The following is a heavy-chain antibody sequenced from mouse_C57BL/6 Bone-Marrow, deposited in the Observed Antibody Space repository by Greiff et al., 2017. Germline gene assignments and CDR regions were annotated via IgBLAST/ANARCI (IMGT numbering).Heavy chain of an antibody. V-gene: IGHV5-17*01. CDR1: GFTFSDYG. J-gene: IGHJ2*01. CDR3: ARRDYDGRDVDY. D-gene: IGHD1-1*01. CDR2: ISSGSSTI. Sequence: EVKLVESGGGLLKPGGSLKLSCAASGFTFSDYGMHLVRQAPAKGLEWVAYISSGSSTISYADTVKGSFTISRDNAKNTLFLQMTRQGTEDTAMYYCARRDYDGRDVDYWGQGTTLTVSS.